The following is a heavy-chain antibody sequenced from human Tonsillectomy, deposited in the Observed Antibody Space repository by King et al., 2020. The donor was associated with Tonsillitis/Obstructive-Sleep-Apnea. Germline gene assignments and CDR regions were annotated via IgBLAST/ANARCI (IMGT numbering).Heavy chain of an antibody. J-gene: IGHJ4*02. CDR1: GFTFTSYS. CDR2: ISSSSSYI. Sequence: VQLVESGGGLVKPGGSLRLSCAASGFTFTSYSINWVRQAPGKGLEWVSSISSSSSYIYYADSLKGRFTISRDNAKNSLYLQMNSLRAEDTAVYYCARDSGTVAGNFDSWGQGTLVTVSS. D-gene: IGHD6-19*01. CDR3: ARDSGTVAGNFDS. V-gene: IGHV3-21*01.